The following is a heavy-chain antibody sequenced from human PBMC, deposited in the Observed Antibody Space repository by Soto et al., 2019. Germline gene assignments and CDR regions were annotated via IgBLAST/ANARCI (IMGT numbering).Heavy chain of an antibody. D-gene: IGHD3-16*02. CDR2: IKEDGGEK. J-gene: IGHJ5*02. Sequence: GGSLRLSCVTSGFTFSRYWMSWVRQAPGKGLEWVANIKEDGGEKEYVDSVKGRFTVSRDNDKNSLYLQMNSLRAEDTAVYYCVIWGSYRYEPSPVSWGQGTLVTVSS. CDR1: GFTFSRYW. CDR3: VIWGSYRYEPSPVS. V-gene: IGHV3-7*01.